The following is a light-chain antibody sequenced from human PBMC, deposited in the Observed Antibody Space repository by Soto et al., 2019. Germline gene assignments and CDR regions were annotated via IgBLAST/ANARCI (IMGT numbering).Light chain of an antibody. Sequence: AIQMTQSPSSLSASVGDRVTITCRSSQGIRTDLGWYQQKPGKAPKLLIYGASSLQSEVTSRFSGSGSGTDFTLTISSLQPEDFATDYCLQDYNYPRTFGKGTKV. CDR2: GAS. CDR3: LQDYNYPRT. V-gene: IGKV1-6*01. J-gene: IGKJ1*01. CDR1: QGIRTD.